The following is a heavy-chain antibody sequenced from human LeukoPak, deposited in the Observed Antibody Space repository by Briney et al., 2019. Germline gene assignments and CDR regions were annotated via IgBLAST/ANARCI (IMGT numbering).Heavy chain of an antibody. CDR1: GYTFPSYY. Sequence: GASVKVSCQASGYTFPSYYMHWVRQAPGQGLEWMGIINPSGGSTSYAQKFQGRVTMTRDTSTSTVYMELSSLRSEDTAVYYCASAPSVASFDYWGQGTLVTVSS. CDR2: INPSGGST. V-gene: IGHV1-46*01. J-gene: IGHJ4*02. CDR3: ASAPSVASFDY. D-gene: IGHD5-12*01.